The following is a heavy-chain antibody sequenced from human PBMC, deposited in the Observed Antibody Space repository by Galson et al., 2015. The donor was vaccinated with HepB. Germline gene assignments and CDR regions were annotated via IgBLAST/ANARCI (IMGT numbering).Heavy chain of an antibody. CDR3: AGDERVRGTLGFYGMDV. J-gene: IGHJ6*02. CDR1: GFTFSSYG. CDR2: ISYDGSNK. Sequence: SLRLSCAASGFTFSSYGMHWVRQAPGKGLEWVAVISYDGSNKYYADSVKGRFTISRDNSKNTLYLQMNSLRAEDTAVYYCAGDERVRGTLGFYGMDVWGQGTPVTVSS. V-gene: IGHV3-30*03. D-gene: IGHD1-1*01.